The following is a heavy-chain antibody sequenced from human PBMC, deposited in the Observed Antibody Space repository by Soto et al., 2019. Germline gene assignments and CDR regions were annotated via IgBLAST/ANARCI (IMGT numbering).Heavy chain of an antibody. V-gene: IGHV3-23*01. CDR1: GFTFSSYA. Sequence: EVQLLESGGGLVQPGGSLRLSCAASGFTFSSYAMSWVRQAPGKGLEWVSAISGSGGSTYYADSVKGQFTISRDNSKNTLYLQMNSLRAEDTAVYYCAKAPTYYYGSGSYWFDPWGQGTLVTVSS. D-gene: IGHD3-10*01. J-gene: IGHJ5*02. CDR2: ISGSGGST. CDR3: AKAPTYYYGSGSYWFDP.